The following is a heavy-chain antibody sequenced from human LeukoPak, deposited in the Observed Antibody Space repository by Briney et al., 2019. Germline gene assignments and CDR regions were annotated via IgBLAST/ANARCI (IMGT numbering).Heavy chain of an antibody. CDR1: GGSISSYY. D-gene: IGHD6-6*01. Sequence: PSETLSLTCTVSGGSISSYYWSWIRQPPGKGLEWIGYIYYSGSTNYNPSLKSRVTISVDTSKNQFSLKLSSVTAADTAVYYCARVPKQLVYFDYWGQGTLVTVSS. J-gene: IGHJ4*02. V-gene: IGHV4-59*01. CDR2: IYYSGST. CDR3: ARVPKQLVYFDY.